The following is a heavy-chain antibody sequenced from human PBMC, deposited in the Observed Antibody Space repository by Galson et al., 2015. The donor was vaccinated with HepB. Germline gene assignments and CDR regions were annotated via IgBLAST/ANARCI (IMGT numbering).Heavy chain of an antibody. CDR2: ISSSSSYI. Sequence: SLRLSCAASGFTFSSYSMNWVRQAPGKGLEWVSSISSSSSYIYYADSVKGRFTISRDNAKNSLYLQMNSLRAEDTAVYYCASDPMPIDGPYDAFDIWGQGTMVTVSS. CDR3: ASDPMPIDGPYDAFDI. D-gene: IGHD2-2*01. V-gene: IGHV3-21*01. CDR1: GFTFSSYS. J-gene: IGHJ3*02.